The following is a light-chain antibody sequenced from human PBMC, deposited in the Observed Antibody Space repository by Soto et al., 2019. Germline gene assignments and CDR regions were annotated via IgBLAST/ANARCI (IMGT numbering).Light chain of an antibody. V-gene: IGKV1-27*01. CDR2: GAS. CDR3: QRYNSAPPVT. Sequence: DIQMTQSPSSLSASVGDRVTITCRASQAMSNYLAWYQQKPGKVPKLLIYGASTLQSGVPSRFSGSGSGTDFTLTISSLQPEDVASYYCQRYNSAPPVTFGGGTKVEIK. J-gene: IGKJ4*01. CDR1: QAMSNY.